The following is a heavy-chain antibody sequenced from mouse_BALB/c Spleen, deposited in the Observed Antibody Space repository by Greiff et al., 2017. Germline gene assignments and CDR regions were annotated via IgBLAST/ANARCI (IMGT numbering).Heavy chain of an antibody. CDR2: ISDGGSYT. Sequence: EVQLVESGGGLVKPGGSLKLSCAASGFTFSDYYMYWVRQTPEKRLEWVATISDGGSYTYYPDSVKGRFTISRDNAKNNLYLQMSSLKSEDTAMYYCAYGNYAMDYWGQGTSVTVSS. CDR1: GFTFSDYY. J-gene: IGHJ4*01. CDR3: AYGNYAMDY. D-gene: IGHD2-1*01. V-gene: IGHV5-4*02.